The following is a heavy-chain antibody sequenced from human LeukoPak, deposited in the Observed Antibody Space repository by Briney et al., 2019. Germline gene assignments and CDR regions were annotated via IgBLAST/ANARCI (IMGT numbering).Heavy chain of an antibody. CDR1: GGSFSGCS. Sequence: SSETLSLTCAVYGGSFSGCSWTWIRQPPGKGLEWIGEIIHSGSTNYNPSLKSRVTISVDTSKNQFSLKLSSVTAADTAVYYCARKWDAFDIWGQGTMVTVSS. CDR3: ARKWDAFDI. D-gene: IGHD1-26*01. V-gene: IGHV4-34*12. CDR2: IIHSGST. J-gene: IGHJ3*02.